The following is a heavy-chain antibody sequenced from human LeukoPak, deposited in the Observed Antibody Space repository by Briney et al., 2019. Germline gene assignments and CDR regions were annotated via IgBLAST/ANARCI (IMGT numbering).Heavy chain of an antibody. Sequence: SETLSLTCTVSGGPISSSSYYWGWIRQPPGKGLEWIGSIYYSGSTYYNPSLKSRVTISVDTSKNQFSLKLSSVTAADTAVYYCASPILTGAAYYFDYWGQGTLVTVSS. CDR2: IYYSGST. D-gene: IGHD7-27*01. CDR1: GGPISSSSYY. V-gene: IGHV4-39*01. CDR3: ASPILTGAAYYFDY. J-gene: IGHJ4*02.